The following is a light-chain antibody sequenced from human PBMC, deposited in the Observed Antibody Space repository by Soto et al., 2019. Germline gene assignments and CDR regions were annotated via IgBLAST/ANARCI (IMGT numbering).Light chain of an antibody. CDR1: QSVSSS. J-gene: IGKJ5*01. V-gene: IGKV3-11*01. CDR2: DAS. CDR3: QQRSNWPTIT. Sequence: IVMTQSPVTLAVSPGERATLSCRASQSVSSSLVWYQQRPCQAHRLIIHDASQRAAGIPARFSGSGFGTDFTLTISSLEPEDAAVYYGQQRSNWPTITFGQGTRLEIK.